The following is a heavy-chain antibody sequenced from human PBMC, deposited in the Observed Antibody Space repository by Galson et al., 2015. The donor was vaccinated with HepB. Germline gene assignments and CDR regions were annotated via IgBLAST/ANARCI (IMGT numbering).Heavy chain of an antibody. J-gene: IGHJ3*02. CDR3: AREPYYGSGSYYNRDAFDI. CDR2: IYTSGST. V-gene: IGHV4-4*07. CDR1: GGSISSYY. D-gene: IGHD3-10*01. Sequence: ETLSLTCTVSGGSISSYYWSWIRQPAGKGLEWIGRIYTSGSTNYNPSLKSRVTMSVDTSKNQFSLKLSSVTAADTAVYYCAREPYYGSGSYYNRDAFDIWGQGTMVTVSS.